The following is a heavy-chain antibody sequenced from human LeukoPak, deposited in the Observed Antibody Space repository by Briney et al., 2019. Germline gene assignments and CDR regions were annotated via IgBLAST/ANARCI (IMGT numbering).Heavy chain of an antibody. D-gene: IGHD3-3*01. CDR1: GFSFDDYG. CDR2: ISGDGVNT. Sequence: PGGSLRLSCAASGFSFDDYGMHWVRQAPGKGLEWVSLISGDGVNTFYADSVKGRFTISRDNSENSLYMQVNSLRTEDTALYYCAKERFRDSSYDSSFEYWGQGTLVTVSS. J-gene: IGHJ4*02. CDR3: AKERFRDSSYDSSFEY. V-gene: IGHV3-43*02.